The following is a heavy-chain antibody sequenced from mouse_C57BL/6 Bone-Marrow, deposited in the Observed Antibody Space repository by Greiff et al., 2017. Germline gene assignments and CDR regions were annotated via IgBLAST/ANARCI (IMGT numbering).Heavy chain of an antibody. CDR1: GFNIKNTY. D-gene: IGHD1-1*01. CDR2: IDPANGNT. J-gene: IGHJ4*01. Sequence: VHVKQSVAELVRPGASVKLSCTASGFNIKNTYMHWVKQRPEQGLEWIGRIDPANGNTKYAPKFQGKATITADTSSHTAYLQLSSLTSEDTAIYYCARITTVVADYAMDYWGQGTSVTVSS. CDR3: ARITTVVADYAMDY. V-gene: IGHV14-3*01.